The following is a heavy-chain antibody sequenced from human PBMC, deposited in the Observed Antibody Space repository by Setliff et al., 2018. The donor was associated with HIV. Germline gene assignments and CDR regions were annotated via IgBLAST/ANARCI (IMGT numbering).Heavy chain of an antibody. CDR2: IGQDGSEK. D-gene: IGHD3-10*01. Sequence: GESLKISCVASKFTFSFYSMTWVRQSPGKGPEWVANIGQDGSEKYYVDSVMGRFTISRDNAKNSLELEMKFLSDEETAVYYCARCAAGAWGRGTLVTVSS. CDR1: KFTFSFYS. CDR3: ARCAAGA. J-gene: IGHJ5*02. V-gene: IGHV3-7*03.